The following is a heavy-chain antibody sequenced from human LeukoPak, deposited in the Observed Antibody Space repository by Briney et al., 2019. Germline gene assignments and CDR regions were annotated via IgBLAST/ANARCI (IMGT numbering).Heavy chain of an antibody. CDR1: GFTFSSYA. CDR2: ISASGYST. CDR3: AKDVYNWNFYFDY. J-gene: IGHJ4*02. Sequence: GGSLRLSCAASGFTFSSYAMSWVRQAPGKGLGWVSAISASGYSTYYADSVKGRFTISRDNSKKTLYLQMNSLRAEDTAIFYCAKDVYNWNFYFDYWGQGTLVTVSS. D-gene: IGHD1-7*01. V-gene: IGHV3-23*01.